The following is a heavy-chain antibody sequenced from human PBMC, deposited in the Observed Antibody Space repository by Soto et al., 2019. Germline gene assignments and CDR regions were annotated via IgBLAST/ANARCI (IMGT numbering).Heavy chain of an antibody. CDR3: ARDHSSNYPFPPAY. V-gene: IGHV4-59*01. CDR2: IYYSGST. Sequence: QVQLQQSGPGLVKPSETLSLTCTVSGDSINSYYWSWIRQPPGKGLEWIGYIYYSGSTNYNPSLKSRVTISVDTSKNQLSLNLRSVTAADTAVYYCARDHSSNYPFPPAYWGQGTLVTVSS. D-gene: IGHD2-2*01. J-gene: IGHJ4*02. CDR1: GDSINSYY.